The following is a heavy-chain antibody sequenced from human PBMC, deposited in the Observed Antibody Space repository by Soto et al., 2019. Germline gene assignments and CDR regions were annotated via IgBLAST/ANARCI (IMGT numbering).Heavy chain of an antibody. CDR2: ISSSSSYI. V-gene: IGHV3-21*01. CDR3: ARVARYSGSYYHPGNFDY. D-gene: IGHD1-26*01. Sequence: GGSLRLSCAASGFTFSSYSMNWVRQAPGKGLEWVSSISSSSSYIYYADSVKGRFTISRDNAKNSLYLQMNSLRAEDTAVYYCARVARYSGSYYHPGNFDYWGQGTLVTVSS. J-gene: IGHJ4*02. CDR1: GFTFSSYS.